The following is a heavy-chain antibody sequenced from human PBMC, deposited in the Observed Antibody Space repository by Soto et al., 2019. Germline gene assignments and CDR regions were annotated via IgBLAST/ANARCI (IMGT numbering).Heavy chain of an antibody. CDR2: IWYDGSNK. V-gene: IGHV3-33*01. CDR1: GFTFSSYG. Sequence: GGSLRLSCAASGFTFSSYGMHWVRQAPGKGLEWVAVIWYDGSNKYYADSVKGRFTISRDNSKNTLYLQMNSLRAEDTAVYYCARDVGMVRGVISYYYYYYGMDVWGQGTTVTVSS. CDR3: ARDVGMVRGVISYYYYYYGMDV. D-gene: IGHD3-10*01. J-gene: IGHJ6*02.